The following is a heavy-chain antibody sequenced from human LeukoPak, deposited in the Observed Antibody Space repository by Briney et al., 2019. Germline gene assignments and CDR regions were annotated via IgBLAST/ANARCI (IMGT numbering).Heavy chain of an antibody. CDR1: GFIFRNYW. V-gene: IGHV3-7*01. CDR2: IKQDGSEK. Sequence: GGSLRLSCAASGFIFRNYWMSWVRQAPGKGLEWVANIKQDGSEKYYVDSVKGRFTISRDNAKNSLYLQMNSLRAEDTAVYYCARDSGKWFGESYEYWGQGTLVTVSS. J-gene: IGHJ4*02. D-gene: IGHD3-10*01. CDR3: ARDSGKWFGESYEY.